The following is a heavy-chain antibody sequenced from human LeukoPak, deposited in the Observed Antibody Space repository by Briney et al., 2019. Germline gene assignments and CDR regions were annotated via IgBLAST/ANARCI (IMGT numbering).Heavy chain of an antibody. V-gene: IGHV1-18*01. Sequence: ASVTVSCKPSGYTFTSYGISWVRQAPGQWLEWMGWISAYNGNTNYAQKLQGRVTMTTDTSTSTAYMELRSLRSDDTAVYYCARDLVVVPAASMDVWGQGTTVTVSS. J-gene: IGHJ6*02. D-gene: IGHD2-2*01. CDR3: ARDLVVVPAASMDV. CDR1: GYTFTSYG. CDR2: ISAYNGNT.